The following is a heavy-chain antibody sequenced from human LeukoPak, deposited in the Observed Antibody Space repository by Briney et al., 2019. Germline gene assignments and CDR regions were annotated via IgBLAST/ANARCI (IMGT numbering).Heavy chain of an antibody. CDR2: ISAYNGNT. D-gene: IGHD2-2*01. CDR1: GYTFTSYG. Sequence: ASVKVSCKASGYTFTSYGISWVRQAPGQGLEWMGWISAYNGNTNYAQKLQGRVTMTTDTSTSTAYMELRSLRSDDTAVYYCARARYSSSTSCLGPLDYWGQGTLVTVSS. V-gene: IGHV1-18*01. J-gene: IGHJ4*02. CDR3: ARARYSSSTSCLGPLDY.